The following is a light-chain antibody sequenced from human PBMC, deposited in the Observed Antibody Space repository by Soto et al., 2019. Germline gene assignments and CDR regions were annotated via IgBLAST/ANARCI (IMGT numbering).Light chain of an antibody. V-gene: IGKV3-20*01. CDR3: QQCGVSPCT. J-gene: IGKJ1*01. CDR1: QSVGSTF. CDR2: DTS. Sequence: FVLTQSPVTLSLSPGEGATLSCRASQSVGSTFLAWYQKKPGQAPRLLIYDTSSRATGIPARFSGSGCGTYFTITISVQEPDVFAVYYYQQCGVSPCTFGQGTKVEI.